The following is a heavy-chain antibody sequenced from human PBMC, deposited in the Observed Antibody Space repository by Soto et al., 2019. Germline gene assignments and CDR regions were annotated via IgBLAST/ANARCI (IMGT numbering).Heavy chain of an antibody. CDR1: GYTFTSYG. J-gene: IGHJ6*03. CDR2: ISAYNGNT. CDR3: ARALVPAAQYYYYMDV. D-gene: IGHD2-2*01. V-gene: IGHV1-18*01. Sequence: ASVKVSCKASGYTFTSYGISWVRQAPGQGLEWMGWISAYNGNTNYAQKLQGRVTMTTDTSTSTAYMELRSLRSDDTAVYYCARALVPAAQYYYYMDVWGKGTTVTVSS.